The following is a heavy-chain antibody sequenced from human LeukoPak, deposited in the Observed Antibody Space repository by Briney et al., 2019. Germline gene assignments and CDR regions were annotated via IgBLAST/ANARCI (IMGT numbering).Heavy chain of an antibody. CDR1: GGSISSYY. J-gene: IGHJ5*02. D-gene: IGHD3-22*01. CDR3: ARHPLYDSSGYYPT. CDR2: IYYSGST. V-gene: IGHV4-59*08. Sequence: SETLSLTCTVSGGSISSYYWSWSRRPPGEGLEWIGYIYYSGSTNYNPCLKSRVTISVDTSKTQFSLKLSSVPAADTAVYYCARHPLYDSSGYYPTWGQGTLVTVSS.